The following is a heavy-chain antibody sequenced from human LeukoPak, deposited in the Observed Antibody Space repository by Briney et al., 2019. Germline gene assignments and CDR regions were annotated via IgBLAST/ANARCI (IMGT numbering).Heavy chain of an antibody. Sequence: ASVKVSCKASGYSFTGYYMHWVRQAPGQGLEWMGWINPNSGGTNYAQNFQGRVTMTRDTPISTAYMELSRLRSDDTAVYYCARVRGTGWYYFDYWGQGTLVTVSP. D-gene: IGHD2-15*01. J-gene: IGHJ4*02. CDR3: ARVRGTGWYYFDY. CDR1: GYSFTGYY. CDR2: INPNSGGT. V-gene: IGHV1-2*02.